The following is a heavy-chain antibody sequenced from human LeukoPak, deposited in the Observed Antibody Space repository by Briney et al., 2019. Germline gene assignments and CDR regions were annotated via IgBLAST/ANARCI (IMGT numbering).Heavy chain of an antibody. CDR2: ISAYNGNT. J-gene: IGHJ4*02. Sequence: ASVKVSCKASGYTFTIYGISWVRQARGQGLEWMGWISAYNGNTNDAQKVQGGVTMTTGTSTSTAYMELRSLRADDTAVYYCARDPGAYYWGQGTLVTVSS. CDR1: GYTFTIYG. CDR3: ARDPGAYY. D-gene: IGHD1-26*01. V-gene: IGHV1-18*01.